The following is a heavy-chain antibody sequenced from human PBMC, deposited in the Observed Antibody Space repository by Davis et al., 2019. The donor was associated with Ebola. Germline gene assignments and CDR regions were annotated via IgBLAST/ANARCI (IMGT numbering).Heavy chain of an antibody. CDR1: GFTFSSYG. CDR2: IWYDGSNK. J-gene: IGHJ6*04. V-gene: IGHV3-33*01. D-gene: IGHD6-13*01. Sequence: GESPKISCAASGFTFSSYGMHWVRQAPGKGLEWVAVIWYDGSNKYYADSVKGRFTISRDNSKNTLYLQMNSLRGEDTDVYYCARDGIAAAEGGMDVWGKGTTVTVSS. CDR3: ARDGIAAAEGGMDV.